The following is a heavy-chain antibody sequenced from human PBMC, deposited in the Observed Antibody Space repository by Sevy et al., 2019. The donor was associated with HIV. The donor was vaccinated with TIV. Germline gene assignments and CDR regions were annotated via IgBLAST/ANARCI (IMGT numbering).Heavy chain of an antibody. Sequence: GGSLRLSCAASGFTVSDNHMNWVRQAPGKGLEWVSVIYSSDRTDYADSVKGRFTVSRDNSKNTRYLQMTSLRAEDTAVYYCAGDRVTYYYDSSGYYTSGYGMDVWGQGTTVTVSS. D-gene: IGHD3-22*01. CDR3: AGDRVTYYYDSSGYYTSGYGMDV. V-gene: IGHV3-53*01. CDR2: IYSSDRT. J-gene: IGHJ6*02. CDR1: GFTVSDNH.